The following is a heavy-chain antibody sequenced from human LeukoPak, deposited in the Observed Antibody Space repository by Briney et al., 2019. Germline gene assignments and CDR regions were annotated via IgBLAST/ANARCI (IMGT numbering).Heavy chain of an antibody. CDR2: MNPNSGDT. V-gene: IGHV1-8*01. J-gene: IGHJ3*02. D-gene: IGHD1-1*01. Sequence: ASVKVSCKASGYTFTSYDINWVRQATGQGLEWMGWMNPNSGDTGYAQKFQGRVTMTRNTSISTAYMELSSLRSEDTAVYYCATLRYNWNEMDIWGQGTMVTVSS. CDR1: GYTFTSYD. CDR3: ATLRYNWNEMDI.